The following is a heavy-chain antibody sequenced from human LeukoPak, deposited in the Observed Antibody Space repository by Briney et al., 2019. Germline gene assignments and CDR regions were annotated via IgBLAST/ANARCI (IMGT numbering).Heavy chain of an antibody. Sequence: GGSLRLSCAASGFTLSTYGIHWVRQAPGKGLDWVAYVHYDGRTIDYADSVRGRFTISRDHSKNTLYVQMSSLRVEDTAVYYCAKDTGAWAIDYWGQGTLVIVSS. D-gene: IGHD4/OR15-4a*01. CDR3: AKDTGAWAIDY. CDR2: VHYDGRTI. J-gene: IGHJ4*02. V-gene: IGHV3-30*02. CDR1: GFTLSTYG.